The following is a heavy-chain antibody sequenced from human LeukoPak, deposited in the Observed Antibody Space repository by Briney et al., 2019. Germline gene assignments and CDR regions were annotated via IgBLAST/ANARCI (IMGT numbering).Heavy chain of an antibody. CDR1: GYTFTSYG. CDR3: ARDLTHRRNYDNSGYQIVSAF. CDR2: ISAYNGNT. J-gene: IGHJ4*02. D-gene: IGHD3-22*01. V-gene: IGHV1-18*01. Sequence: ASVKVSCKASGYTFTSYGISWVRQAPGQGLECMGWISAYNGNTKYVQKFQGRVTMTTDTSTSTAYMELRSLRPDDTAVYYCARDLTHRRNYDNSGYQIVSAFWGQGTLVTVSS.